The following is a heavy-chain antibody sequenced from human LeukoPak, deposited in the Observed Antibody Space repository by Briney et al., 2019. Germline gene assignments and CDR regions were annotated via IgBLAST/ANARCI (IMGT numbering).Heavy chain of an antibody. CDR3: ASNPRALVVDVS. CDR1: GGSFSGYY. Sequence: PSETLSLTCAVYGGSFSGYYWSWIRQPPGKGLEWIGEINHSGSTNYIPSLKSRVTISVDTSKNQFSLKLSSVTAADTAVYYCASNPRALVVDVSWGQGTLVTVSS. J-gene: IGHJ4*02. D-gene: IGHD3-22*01. CDR2: INHSGST. V-gene: IGHV4-34*01.